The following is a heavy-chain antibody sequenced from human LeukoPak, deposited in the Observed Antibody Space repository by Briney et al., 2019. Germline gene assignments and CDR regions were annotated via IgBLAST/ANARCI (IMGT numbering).Heavy chain of an antibody. J-gene: IGHJ2*01. CDR3: ARWNYFDNSGYYSDWYFDL. D-gene: IGHD3-22*01. CDR1: GGSISGYY. CDR2: IYYSGST. Sequence: SETLSLTCTVSGGSISGYYWSWIRQPPGKGLEWIGHIYYSGSTNYNPSLKSRVTILVDTSKNQFSMELMSVTAADTAVYYCARWNYFDNSGYYSDWYFDLWGRGTLVTVSS. V-gene: IGHV4-59*08.